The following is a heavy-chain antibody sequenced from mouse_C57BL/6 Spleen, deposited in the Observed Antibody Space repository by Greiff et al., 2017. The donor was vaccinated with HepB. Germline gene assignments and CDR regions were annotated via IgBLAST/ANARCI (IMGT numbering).Heavy chain of an antibody. CDR3: ARSRAGDQLGLPFAY. J-gene: IGHJ3*01. CDR1: GYSFTDYN. CDR2: INPNYGTT. V-gene: IGHV1-39*01. D-gene: IGHD3-1*01. Sequence: EVQLQQSGPELVKPGASVKISCKASGYSFTDYNMNWVKQSNGKSLEWIGVINPNYGTTSYNQKFKGKATLTVDQSSSTAYMQLKSLTSEDSAVYYCARSRAGDQLGLPFAYWGQGTLVTVSA.